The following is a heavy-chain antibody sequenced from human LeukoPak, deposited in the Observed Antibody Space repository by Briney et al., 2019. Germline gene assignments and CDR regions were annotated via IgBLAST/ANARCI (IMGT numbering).Heavy chain of an antibody. V-gene: IGHV1-69*05. J-gene: IGHJ6*03. CDR2: IIPIFGTA. CDR1: GGTFSSYA. D-gene: IGHD3-22*01. CDR3: ARGRNYYYEGHMDV. Sequence: ASVKVSCKASGGTFSSYAISWVRQAPGQGLEWMGGIIPIFGTANYAQKFQGRVTITTDESTSTAYMELSSLRSEDTAVYYCARGRNYYYEGHMDVWGKGTTVAVSS.